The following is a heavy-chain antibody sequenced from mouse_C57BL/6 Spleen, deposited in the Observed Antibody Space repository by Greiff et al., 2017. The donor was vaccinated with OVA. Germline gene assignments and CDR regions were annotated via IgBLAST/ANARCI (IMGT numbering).Heavy chain of an antibody. Sequence: QVQLQQPGAELVRPGSSVKLSCKASGYTFTSYWMHWVKQRPIQGLEWIGNIDPSDSETLYNQKFKDKATLTVDKSASTAYMQLSSLTSEDSAVYYCAREDYYGFAYWGQGTLVTVSA. J-gene: IGHJ3*01. CDR3: AREDYYGFAY. V-gene: IGHV1-52*01. CDR1: GYTFTSYW. D-gene: IGHD1-1*01. CDR2: IDPSDSET.